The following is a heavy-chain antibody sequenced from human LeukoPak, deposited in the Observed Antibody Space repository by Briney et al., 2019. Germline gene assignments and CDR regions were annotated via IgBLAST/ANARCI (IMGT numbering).Heavy chain of an antibody. CDR1: GGSISSGDYY. Sequence: PSETLSLTCTVSGGSISSGDYYWSWIRQPPGKGLEWIGYFYYSGSTYYNPSLKSRVTISVDTSQNQFSLKLSSVTAADTAVYYCARAPYDFWSGYRGRWFDPWGQGTLVTVSS. D-gene: IGHD3-3*01. J-gene: IGHJ5*02. V-gene: IGHV4-30-4*08. CDR2: FYYSGST. CDR3: ARAPYDFWSGYRGRWFDP.